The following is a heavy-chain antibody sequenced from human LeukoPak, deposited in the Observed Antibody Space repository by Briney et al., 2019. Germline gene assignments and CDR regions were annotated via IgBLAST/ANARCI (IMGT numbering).Heavy chain of an antibody. D-gene: IGHD5-18*01. CDR2: IYENGGTT. V-gene: IGHV3-23*01. J-gene: IGHJ4*02. CDR1: GFTFRSHA. CDR3: AKDLRLRGYSYGQNFDY. Sequence: GGSLRLSCVGSGFTFRSHAMSWVRQAPEKGLEFVSGIYENGGTTYYADSVKGRFSISRDNSKNTLYLQMNSLRAEDTAVYYCAKDLRLRGYSYGQNFDYWGQGTLVTVSS.